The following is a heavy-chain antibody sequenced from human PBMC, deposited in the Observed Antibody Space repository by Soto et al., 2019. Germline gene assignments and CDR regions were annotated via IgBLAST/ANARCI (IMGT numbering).Heavy chain of an antibody. J-gene: IGHJ2*01. V-gene: IGHV4-34*01. CDR3: ARESHDILTGPPWVWYFDL. Sequence: QVQLQQWGAGPLRPLETLSLTCGVSGGSFSGYYCAWIRQSPGKGLEWSGEINDRGSINYNPSLKSRVSISVDTSKNHYSLNLRSVTAADTAVYYCARESHDILTGPPWVWYFDLWGRGTLVTVSS. CDR2: INDRGSI. CDR1: GGSFSGYY. D-gene: IGHD3-9*01.